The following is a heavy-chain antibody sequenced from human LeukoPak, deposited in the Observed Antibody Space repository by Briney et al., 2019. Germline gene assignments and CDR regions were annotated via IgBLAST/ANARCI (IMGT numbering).Heavy chain of an antibody. CDR3: ATWYDILAGYFDY. Sequence: WASVKVSCKVSGYTLTKLSMHWVRQAPGKGLEWMGGFDPEDGETSYAQKFQGRVTMTEDTSTNTAYMELSSLRSEDAAVYYCATWYDILAGYFDYWGQGTLVTVSS. V-gene: IGHV1-24*01. J-gene: IGHJ4*02. CDR1: GYTLTKLS. CDR2: FDPEDGET. D-gene: IGHD3-9*01.